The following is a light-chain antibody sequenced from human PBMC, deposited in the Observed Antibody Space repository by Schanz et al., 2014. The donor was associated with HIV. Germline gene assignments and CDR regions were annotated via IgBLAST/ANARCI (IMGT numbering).Light chain of an antibody. V-gene: IGLV2-14*03. CDR2: DVT. CDR1: SSDIGGYNF. Sequence: QSALTQPASVAGSPGQSITIACTGTSSDIGGYNFVSWYQQHPGKAPKLTIYDVTKRSAGASVRFSGSKSGNTAFLTISGLQDDDEAVYFCSSYSSTSTLGVFGGGTKLTVL. J-gene: IGLJ2*01. CDR3: SSYSSTSTLGV.